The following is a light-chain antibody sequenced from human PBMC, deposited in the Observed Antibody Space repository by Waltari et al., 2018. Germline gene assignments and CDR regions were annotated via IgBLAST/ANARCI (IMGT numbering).Light chain of an antibody. CDR2: KAS. CDR3: QQYNSYPWT. Sequence: DIQMTQSPSTLSASVGDRVTITCRASQSSSSRLAWYQQKPGNAPKLLIYKASSLESGVPSRFSGSGSGTEFTLTISSLQPDDFATYYCQQYNSYPWTFGQGTKVEIK. CDR1: QSSSSR. J-gene: IGKJ1*01. V-gene: IGKV1-5*03.